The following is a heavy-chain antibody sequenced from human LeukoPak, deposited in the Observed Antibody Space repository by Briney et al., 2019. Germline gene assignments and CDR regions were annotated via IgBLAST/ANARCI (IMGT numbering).Heavy chain of an antibody. Sequence: PSETLSLTCAVYGGSFSGYYWSWIRQPPGKGLEWIGEINHSGSTNYNPSLKSRVTISVDTSKNQFSLKLSSVTAADTAVYYCARGTRTTVTRPFDPWGQGTLVTVSS. J-gene: IGHJ5*02. V-gene: IGHV4-34*01. CDR2: INHSGST. D-gene: IGHD4-17*01. CDR1: GGSFSGYY. CDR3: ARGTRTTVTRPFDP.